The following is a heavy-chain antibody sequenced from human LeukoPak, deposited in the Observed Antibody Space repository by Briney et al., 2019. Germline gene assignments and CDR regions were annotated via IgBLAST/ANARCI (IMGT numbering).Heavy chain of an antibody. CDR3: AKAPDELLIRATFDY. CDR2: ISGSGGST. CDR1: GFTFSSYG. V-gene: IGHV3-23*01. Sequence: SGGSLRLSCATSGFTFSSYGMSWVRQAPGKGLEWVSAISGSGGSTYYADSVKGRFTISRDNSKNTLYLQMNSLRAEDTAVYYCAKAPDELLIRATFDYWGQGTLVTVSS. D-gene: IGHD2-15*01. J-gene: IGHJ4*02.